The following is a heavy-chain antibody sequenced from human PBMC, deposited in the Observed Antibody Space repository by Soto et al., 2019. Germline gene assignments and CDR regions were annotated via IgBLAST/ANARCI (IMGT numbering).Heavy chain of an antibody. CDR3: ATEESLSLTPILTRSSAYDAFDI. J-gene: IGHJ3*02. Sequence: PGGSLRLSCATCGFTFSSYSISWVRQAPWKGLEWVSAISGSGVGTYYADSVKGRFTISRDNSKNTLYLQMNSLRAEDTAVYYFATEESLSLTPILTRSSAYDAFDIWGQGTMVTV. V-gene: IGHV3-23*01. CDR1: GFTFSSYS. D-gene: IGHD3-3*01. CDR2: ISGSGVGT.